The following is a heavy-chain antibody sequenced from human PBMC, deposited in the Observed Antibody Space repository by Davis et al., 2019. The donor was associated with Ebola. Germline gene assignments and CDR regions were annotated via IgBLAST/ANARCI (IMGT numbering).Heavy chain of an antibody. Sequence: AASVKVSCKASGYAFTSYGISWVRQAPGQGLEWMGWISAYNGNANYAQKLQGRVTMTTDTSTSTAYMELRSLRSDDTAVYYCARDYSSSWFDPWGQGTLVTVSS. CDR3: ARDYSSSWFDP. CDR1: GYAFTSYG. CDR2: ISAYNGNA. V-gene: IGHV1-18*01. D-gene: IGHD4-11*01. J-gene: IGHJ5*02.